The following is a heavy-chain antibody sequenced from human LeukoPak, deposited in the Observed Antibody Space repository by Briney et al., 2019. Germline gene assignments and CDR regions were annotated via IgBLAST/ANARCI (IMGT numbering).Heavy chain of an antibody. CDR3: AREWELLGYYYYGMDV. CDR2: ISSSSSYI. V-gene: IGHV3-21*01. J-gene: IGHJ6*02. Sequence: GGSLRLSCAASGLTFSSYSMNWVRQAPGKGLEWVSSISSSSSYIYYADSVKGRFTISRDNAKNSLYLQMNSLRAEDTAVYYCAREWELLGYYYYGMDVWGQGTTVTVSS. D-gene: IGHD1-26*01. CDR1: GLTFSSYS.